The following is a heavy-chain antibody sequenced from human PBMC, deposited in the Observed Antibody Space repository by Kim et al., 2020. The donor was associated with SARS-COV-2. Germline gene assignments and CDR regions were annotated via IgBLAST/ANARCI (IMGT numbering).Heavy chain of an antibody. Sequence: SETLSLTCTVSGGSISSYYWSWIRQPPGKGLEWIGYIYYSGSTNYNPSLKSRVIISVDTSKNQFSLKLSSVTAADTAVYYCARVMWSGGDCYSGWSSCYYYGMVVWGQGTTVAVS. CDR2: IYYSGST. CDR1: GGSISSYY. CDR3: ARVMWSGGDCYSGWSSCYYYGMVV. D-gene: IGHD2-21*02. V-gene: IGHV4-59*01. J-gene: IGHJ6*02.